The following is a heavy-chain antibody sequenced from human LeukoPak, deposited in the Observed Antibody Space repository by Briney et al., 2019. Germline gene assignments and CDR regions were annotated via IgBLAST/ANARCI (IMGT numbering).Heavy chain of an antibody. CDR1: GYTFTGYY. CDR3: AILGYCSSTSCLQFDP. D-gene: IGHD2-2*01. Sequence: ASVKVSFKASGYTFTGYYMHWVRQAPGQGLEWMGWINPNSGGTNYAQKLQGRVTMTRDTSISTAYMELSRLRSDDTAVYYCAILGYCSSTSCLQFDPWGQGTLVTVSS. J-gene: IGHJ5*02. CDR2: INPNSGGT. V-gene: IGHV1-2*02.